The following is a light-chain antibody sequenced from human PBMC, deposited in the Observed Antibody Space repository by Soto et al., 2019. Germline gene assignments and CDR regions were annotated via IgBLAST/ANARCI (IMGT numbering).Light chain of an antibody. CDR1: QNIRNL. Sequence: DIQLTQSPSTLSAAVGDSVTITCRASQNIRNLLAWYQQKPGKAPKPLIYDASTLKTGVPSRFSGSGSGSEFNFTITDLQPDDFATYFCQQYNTYATFGQGTRLENK. J-gene: IGKJ5*01. CDR2: DAS. V-gene: IGKV1-5*01. CDR3: QQYNTYAT.